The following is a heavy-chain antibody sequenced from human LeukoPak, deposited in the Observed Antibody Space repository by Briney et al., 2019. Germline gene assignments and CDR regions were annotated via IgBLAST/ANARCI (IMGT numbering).Heavy chain of an antibody. V-gene: IGHV3-74*03. J-gene: IGHJ4*02. CDR2: INGDGSST. Sequence: GGSLRLSCAASGFTFSTYAMSWVRQAPGKGLVWVSRINGDGSSTTYADSVKGRFTISRDNAKNTLYLQMNSLRAEDTAVYYCAKGGTTVVDYWGQGTLVTVSS. D-gene: IGHD4-23*01. CDR3: AKGGTTVVDY. CDR1: GFTFSTYA.